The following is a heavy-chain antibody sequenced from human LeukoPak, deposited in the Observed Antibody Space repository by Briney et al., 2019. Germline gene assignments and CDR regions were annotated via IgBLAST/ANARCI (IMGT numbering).Heavy chain of an antibody. CDR3: AKDLLGSSAPRYYYYYGMDV. Sequence: GGSLRLSCAASGFTFSSYAMSWVRQAPGKGLEWVSAISGSGGSTYYADSVKGRFTISRDNSKNTLYLQMNNLRAEDTAVYYCAKDLLGSSAPRYYYYYGMDVWGQGTTVTVSS. CDR2: ISGSGGST. J-gene: IGHJ6*02. V-gene: IGHV3-23*01. CDR1: GFTFSSYA. D-gene: IGHD6-19*01.